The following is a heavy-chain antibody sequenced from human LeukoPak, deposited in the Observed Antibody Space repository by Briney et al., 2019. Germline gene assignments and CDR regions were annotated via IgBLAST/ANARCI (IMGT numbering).Heavy chain of an antibody. V-gene: IGHV4-39*01. CDR1: GGSVSDSRYY. CDR3: ARQSSYSSGWYFDY. Sequence: SETLSLTCTVSGGSVSDSRYYWGSVRQPPGKGLEWIGNMYYSGSANYNPSLKSRVTISIDTSKNQFSLKLSSVTAADTAVYYCARQSSYSSGWYFDYWGQGTLVTVSS. J-gene: IGHJ4*02. CDR2: MYYSGSA. D-gene: IGHD6-19*01.